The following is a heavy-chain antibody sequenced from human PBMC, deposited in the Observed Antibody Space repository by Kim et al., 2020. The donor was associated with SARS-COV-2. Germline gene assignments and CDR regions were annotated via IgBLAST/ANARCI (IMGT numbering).Heavy chain of an antibody. J-gene: IGHJ4*02. Sequence: NNKYYAESVKGRFTISRDNSKNTLYLQMNSLRAEDTAVYYCARDSVAFDYWGQGTLVTVSS. D-gene: IGHD6-19*01. V-gene: IGHV3-33*01. CDR2: NNK. CDR3: ARDSVAFDY.